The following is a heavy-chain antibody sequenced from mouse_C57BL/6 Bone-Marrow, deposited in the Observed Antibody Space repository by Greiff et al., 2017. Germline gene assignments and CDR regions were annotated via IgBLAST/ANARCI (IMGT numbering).Heavy chain of an antibody. J-gene: IGHJ3*01. V-gene: IGHV1-81*01. CDR3: ARDWWFAD. CDR2: IYPRSGNT. CDR1: GYTFTSYG. Sequence: QVQLKESGAELARPGASVQLSCKASGYTFTSYGISWVKQRTGQGLEWIGEIYPRSGNTYSPETFKGTATLTADKSSRTAYMELRSRTAEDCAGDCCARDWWFADWGQGTLVTVSA.